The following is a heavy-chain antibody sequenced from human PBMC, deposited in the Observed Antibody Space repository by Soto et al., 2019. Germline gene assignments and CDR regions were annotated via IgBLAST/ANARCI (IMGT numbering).Heavy chain of an antibody. CDR2: ISSSGSTI. Sequence: EVQLVESGGGLVQPGGSLRLSCAASGFTFSSYEMTWVRQAPGKGLEWVSYISSSGSTIYYADSVKGRFTISRDNAKNSLYMQMNILRAEDTAVYYCARDTAMAYYYYGMDVWGQGTTVTVSS. CDR1: GFTFSSYE. CDR3: ARDTAMAYYYYGMDV. J-gene: IGHJ6*02. V-gene: IGHV3-48*03. D-gene: IGHD5-18*01.